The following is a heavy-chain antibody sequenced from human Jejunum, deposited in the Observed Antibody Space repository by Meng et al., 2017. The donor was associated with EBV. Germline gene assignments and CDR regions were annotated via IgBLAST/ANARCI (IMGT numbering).Heavy chain of an antibody. V-gene: IGHV7-4-1*02. Sequence: VQLVQSVSEFKKPGASVKVSCKASGYTFSSYAMNWVRRAPGQGLKWMGWINTKTGNPTYAQGFTGRFVFSLDTSVGTAYLQISSLKAEDTAVDYCARDWGGDYLDYWGQGTLVTSPQ. CDR3: ARDWGGDYLDY. CDR2: INTKTGNP. CDR1: GYTFSSYA. J-gene: IGHJ4*02. D-gene: IGHD3-10*01.